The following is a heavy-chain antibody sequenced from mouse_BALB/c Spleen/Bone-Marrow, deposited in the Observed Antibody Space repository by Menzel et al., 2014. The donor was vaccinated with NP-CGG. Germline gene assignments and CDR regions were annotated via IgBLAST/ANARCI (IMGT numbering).Heavy chain of an antibody. CDR3: ARPLTGAYFDY. CDR2: ISSGGSYT. CDR1: GFAFSSYD. Sequence: EVKLVESGEGLVKSGGSLKLSCAASGFAFSSYDMSWVRQTPEKRLGWVATISSGGSYTYYPDSVKGRFTISRGNARNTLYLQMSSLRSEDTALYYCARPLTGAYFDYWGQGTTLTVSS. V-gene: IGHV5-9*02. J-gene: IGHJ2*01. D-gene: IGHD4-1*01.